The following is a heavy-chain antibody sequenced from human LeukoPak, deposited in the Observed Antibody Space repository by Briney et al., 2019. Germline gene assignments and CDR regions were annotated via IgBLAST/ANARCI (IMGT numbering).Heavy chain of an antibody. CDR3: GKEGGA. CDR2: IGGRGTST. Sequence: GGSLRLSCAASGFWFSDFTMTWVRQAPGKGPEWVSAIGGRGTSTYYADSLGGRFTISRDNSKDMLYLQMNSLKVEDTATYYCGKEGGAWGQGTKVTVSS. CDR1: GFWFSDFT. V-gene: IGHV3-23*01. D-gene: IGHD3-16*01. J-gene: IGHJ5*02.